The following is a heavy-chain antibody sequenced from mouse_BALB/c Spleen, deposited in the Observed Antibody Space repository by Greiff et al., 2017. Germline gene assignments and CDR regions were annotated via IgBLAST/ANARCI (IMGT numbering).Heavy chain of an antibody. CDR2: IYPGSGST. J-gene: IGHJ2*01. Sequence: QVQLQQPGAELVKPGTSVKLSCKASGYNFTSYWINWVKLRPGQGLEWIGDIYPGSGSTNYNEKFKSKATLTVDTSSSTAYMQLSSLASEDSALYYCARGATMITTDPYFDYWGQGTTLTVSS. CDR1: GYNFTSYW. CDR3: ARGATMITTDPYFDY. D-gene: IGHD2-4*01. V-gene: IGHV1-55*01.